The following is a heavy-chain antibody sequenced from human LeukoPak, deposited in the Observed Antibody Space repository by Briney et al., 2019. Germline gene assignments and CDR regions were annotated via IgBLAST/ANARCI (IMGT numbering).Heavy chain of an antibody. V-gene: IGHV3-74*01. Sequence: GGSLRLSCAASGFTFSSYWMHWVRQAPGKGLVWVSRINSDGNTTTYADSVRGRFTISRDNAKNTLYLQMNSLRAEDTAVCYCARRTGTTISWFDPWGQGTLVTVSS. CDR2: INSDGNTT. CDR3: ARRTGTTISWFDP. J-gene: IGHJ5*02. D-gene: IGHD1-7*01. CDR1: GFTFSSYW.